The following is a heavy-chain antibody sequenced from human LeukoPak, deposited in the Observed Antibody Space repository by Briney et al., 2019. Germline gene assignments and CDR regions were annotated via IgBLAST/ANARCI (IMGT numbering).Heavy chain of an antibody. CDR1: GGSISSYY. CDR3: ARDRADYYYYYYGMDV. Sequence: SETLSLTCTVSGGSISSYYWSWIRQPPGKGLEWIGYIYYSGSTNYNPSLKSRVTISVDTSKNQFSLKLSSVTAADTAVYYCARDRADYYYYYYGMDVWGQRTTVTVSS. V-gene: IGHV4-59*01. J-gene: IGHJ6*02. D-gene: IGHD3-10*01. CDR2: IYYSGST.